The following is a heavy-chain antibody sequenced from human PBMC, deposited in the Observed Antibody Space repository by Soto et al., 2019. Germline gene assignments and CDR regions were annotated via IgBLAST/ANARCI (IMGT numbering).Heavy chain of an antibody. V-gene: IGHV3-23*01. CDR2: ISGSGGTT. CDR1: GFTFENYA. Sequence: PWGSLRLSCVASGFTFENYAMSWVRQAPGKGLEWVSAISGSGGTTYYSDSVKGRFTISRDNSKNTVYLQMNDLRVEDAAEYFCAKDSWAIFGVPAGEYYAMDVWGQGTTVTAP. CDR3: AKDSWAIFGVPAGEYYAMDV. D-gene: IGHD3-3*01. J-gene: IGHJ6*02.